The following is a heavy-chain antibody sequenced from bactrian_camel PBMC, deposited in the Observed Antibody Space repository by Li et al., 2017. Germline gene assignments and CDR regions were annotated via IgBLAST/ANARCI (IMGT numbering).Heavy chain of an antibody. Sequence: VQLVESGGGSVQAGGSLTLSCVNSGLRRRNACMAWFRQAAGKAREGVASIGTGDSAAFVADSVKDRFTISQDNAKNTVYLQMTSLKPEDTAMYYCAADFPQYCKDDRLNYWGQGTQVTVS. CDR2: IGTGDSAA. D-gene: IGHD1*01. J-gene: IGHJ4*01. CDR3: AADFPQYCKDDRLNY. CDR1: GLRRRNAC. V-gene: IGHV3S6*01.